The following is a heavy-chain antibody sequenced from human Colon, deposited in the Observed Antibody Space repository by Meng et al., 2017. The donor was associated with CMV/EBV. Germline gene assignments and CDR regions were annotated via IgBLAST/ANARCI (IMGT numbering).Heavy chain of an antibody. CDR1: GFTFSAYY. V-gene: IGHV3-11*01. CDR2: ISSSGNII. J-gene: IGHJ4*02. Sequence: LSLSCAASGFTFSAYYMSWIRQAPGKGLEWVSYISSSGNIIYYAASVKGRFTISRDNAKNSLSLQMNSLRAEDTAVYYCARDGYKPSYWGQGTLVTVSS. D-gene: IGHD5-24*01. CDR3: ARDGYKPSY.